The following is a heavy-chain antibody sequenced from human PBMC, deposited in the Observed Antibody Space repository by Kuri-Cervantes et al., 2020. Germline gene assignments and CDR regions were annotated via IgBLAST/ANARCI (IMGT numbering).Heavy chain of an antibody. CDR1: GFTFSSYA. CDR3: ARWGNCEAVRPDGTCYFDY. V-gene: IGHV3-30*04. J-gene: IGHJ4*02. Sequence: GESLKISCAASGFTFSSYAMHWVRQAPGKGLEWVAVISYDGSNKYYADSVKGRFTISRDNSGNTVSLQMNSLTVEDTAVYYCARWGNCEAVRPDGTCYFDYWGQGILVTVSS. D-gene: IGHD6-6*01. CDR2: ISYDGSNK.